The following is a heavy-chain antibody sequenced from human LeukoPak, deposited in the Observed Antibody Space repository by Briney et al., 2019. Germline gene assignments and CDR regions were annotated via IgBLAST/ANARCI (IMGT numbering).Heavy chain of an antibody. CDR3: TSYHYNYFTYGQNDY. CDR1: GFTFGDYA. D-gene: IGHD2/OR15-2a*01. J-gene: IGHJ4*02. V-gene: IGHV3-49*04. CDR2: IRSKAYGGTT. Sequence: PGGSLRLSCTASGFTFGDYAMSWVRQAPGKGLEWVGFIRSKAYGGTTEYAASVKGRFTISRDDSKSIAYLQMNSLKTEDTAVYYCTSYHYNYFTYGQNDYWGQGTLVTVSS.